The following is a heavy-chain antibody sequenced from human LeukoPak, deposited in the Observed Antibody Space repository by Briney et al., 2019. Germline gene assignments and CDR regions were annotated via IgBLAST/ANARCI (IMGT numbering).Heavy chain of an antibody. Sequence: QSGGSLRRSCAASGFTFSSYAMHWVRQAPGKGLEWVAVISYDGSNKYYADSVKGRFTISRDNSKNTLYLQMNSLRAEDTAVYYCAREMVWFGELLYLDSIGPTYYGMDVWGQGTTVTVSS. CDR2: ISYDGSNK. D-gene: IGHD3-10*01. CDR1: GFTFSSYA. CDR3: AREMVWFGELLYLDSIGPTYYGMDV. V-gene: IGHV3-30*04. J-gene: IGHJ6*02.